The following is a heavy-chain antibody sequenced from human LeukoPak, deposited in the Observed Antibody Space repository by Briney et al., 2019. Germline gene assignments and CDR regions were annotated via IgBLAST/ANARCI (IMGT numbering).Heavy chain of an antibody. CDR1: GFIFSNYG. CDR2: ISGSGGTT. V-gene: IGHV3-23*01. J-gene: IGHJ6*04. D-gene: IGHD3-10*02. CDR3: AELGITMIGGV. Sequence: GGTLRLSCAASGFIFSNYGMSWVRQAPGKGLEWVSVISGSGGTTYYADSVKGRFTISRDNAKNSLYLQMNSLRAEDTAVYYCAELGITMIGGVWGKGTTVTISS.